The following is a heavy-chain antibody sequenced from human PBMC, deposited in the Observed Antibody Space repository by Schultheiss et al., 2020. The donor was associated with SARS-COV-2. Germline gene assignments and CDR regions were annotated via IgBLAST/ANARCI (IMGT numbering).Heavy chain of an antibody. CDR2: IYYSGST. CDR3: ARATSDCSGGSCYAFDP. D-gene: IGHD2-15*01. CDR1: GGSISSSNW. V-gene: IGHV4-4*02. Sequence: SETLSLTCAVSGGSISSSNWWSWVRQPPGKGLEWIGYIYYSGSTNYNPSLKSRVTISVDTSKNQFSLKLSSVTAADTAVYYCARATSDCSGGSCYAFDPWGQGTLVTVSS. J-gene: IGHJ5*02.